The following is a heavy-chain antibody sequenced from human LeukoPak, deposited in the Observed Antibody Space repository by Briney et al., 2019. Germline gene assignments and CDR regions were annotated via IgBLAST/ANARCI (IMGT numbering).Heavy chain of an antibody. CDR2: IYYSGNT. CDR1: AITFSSYP. CDR3: ARHRLKLWRFDD. D-gene: IGHD3-16*01. Sequence: PGGSLRLSCAASAITFSSYPMSWVRQPPGKGLEWIGNIYYSGNTYFNPSLKSRVTISVDTSKNQFSLKLSSVTAADTAVYYCARHRLKLWRFDDWGQGTLVTVSS. V-gene: IGHV4-39*01. J-gene: IGHJ4*02.